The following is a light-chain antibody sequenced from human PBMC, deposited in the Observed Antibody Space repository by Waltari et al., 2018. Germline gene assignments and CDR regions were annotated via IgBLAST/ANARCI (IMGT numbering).Light chain of an antibody. CDR3: QHYVRLPAT. V-gene: IGKV3-20*01. CDR1: QSITRA. Sequence: EILLTQSPGTLSLSPGERATLSYRASQSITRALAWYQQKPGQAPRLLIYDTSKRATGIPDRFSGSGSGTDFTLTISRLEPEDFAVYYCQHYVRLPATFGQGTKVEIK. CDR2: DTS. J-gene: IGKJ1*01.